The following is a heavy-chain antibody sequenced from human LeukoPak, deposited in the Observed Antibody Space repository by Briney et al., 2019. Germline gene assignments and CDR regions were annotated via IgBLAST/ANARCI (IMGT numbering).Heavy chain of an antibody. J-gene: IGHJ4*02. CDR1: GGSFSGYY. Sequence: SETLSLTCAVYGGSFSGYYWGWIRQPPGKGLEWIGEIYHSGSTNYNPSLKSRVTISVDKSKNQFSLKLSSVTAADTAVYYCARGESYYPFDYWGQGTLVTVSS. V-gene: IGHV4-34*01. CDR2: IYHSGST. CDR3: ARGESYYPFDY. D-gene: IGHD1-26*01.